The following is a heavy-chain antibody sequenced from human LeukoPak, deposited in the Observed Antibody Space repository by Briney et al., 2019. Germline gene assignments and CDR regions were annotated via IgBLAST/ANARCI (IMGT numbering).Heavy chain of an antibody. V-gene: IGHV4-39*07. CDR1: GGSISSSSYY. Sequence: PSETLSLTCTVSGGSISSSSYYWGWIRQPPGKGLEWIGSIYHSGSTYYNPSLESRVTISLDTSKNQFSLKLSSVTAADTAVYYCARGQRWLQYDDAFDIWGQGTMVIVSS. CDR3: ARGQRWLQYDDAFDI. J-gene: IGHJ3*02. CDR2: IYHSGST. D-gene: IGHD5-24*01.